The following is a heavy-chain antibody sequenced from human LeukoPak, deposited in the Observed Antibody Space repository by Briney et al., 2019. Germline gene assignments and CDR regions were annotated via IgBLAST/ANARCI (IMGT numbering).Heavy chain of an antibody. V-gene: IGHV1-58*01. J-gene: IGHJ3*02. CDR3: AAARADCSGGSCWPPDAFDI. D-gene: IGHD2-15*01. CDR2: IVVGSGNT. Sequence: ASVKVSCKASGFTFTSSAVQWVRQAREQRLEWIGWIVVGSGNTNYAQKFQERVTITRDMSTSTAYMELSSLRSEDTAVYYCAAARADCSGGSCWPPDAFDIWGQGTMVTVSS. CDR1: GFTFTSSA.